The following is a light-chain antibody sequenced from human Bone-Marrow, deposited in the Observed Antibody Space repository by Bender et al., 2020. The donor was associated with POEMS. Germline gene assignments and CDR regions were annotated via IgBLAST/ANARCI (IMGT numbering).Light chain of an antibody. CDR3: SSYTSSSTLVV. CDR2: EGS. J-gene: IGLJ2*01. V-gene: IGLV2-14*02. CDR1: SSDVGTYKL. Sequence: QSALTQPASVSGSPGQSITISCTGTSSDVGTYKLVSWYQQHPGKAPKFLIYEGSKRPSGVSNRFSGSTSGNTASLTISGLRAEDEADYYCSSYTSSSTLVVFGGGTKLTVL.